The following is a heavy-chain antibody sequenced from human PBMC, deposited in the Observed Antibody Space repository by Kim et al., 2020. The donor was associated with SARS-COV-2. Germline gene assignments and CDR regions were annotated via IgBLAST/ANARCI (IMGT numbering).Heavy chain of an antibody. J-gene: IGHJ6*02. Sequence: PGSVEGRFTISREKAKNSLYLQMNSLRAGDTAVYYCARVGYSGDDYYGMDVWGQGTTVTVSS. CDR3: ARVGYSGDDYYGMDV. D-gene: IGHD5-12*01. V-gene: IGHV3-13*01.